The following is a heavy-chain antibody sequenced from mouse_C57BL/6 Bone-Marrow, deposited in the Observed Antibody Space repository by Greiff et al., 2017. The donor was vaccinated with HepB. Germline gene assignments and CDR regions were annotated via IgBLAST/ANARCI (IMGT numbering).Heavy chain of an antibody. V-gene: IGHV1-55*01. CDR1: GYTFTSYW. J-gene: IGHJ1*03. CDR3: ARSGTTVVAKDWYFDV. D-gene: IGHD1-1*01. CDR2: IYPGSGRT. Sequence: VQLQQPGAELVKPGASVKMSCKASGYTFTSYWITWVKQRPGQGLEWIGDIYPGSGRTNYNEKFKSKATLTVDTSSSTAYMQRRSLTSEDSAVYYCARSGTTVVAKDWYFDVWGTGTTVTVSS.